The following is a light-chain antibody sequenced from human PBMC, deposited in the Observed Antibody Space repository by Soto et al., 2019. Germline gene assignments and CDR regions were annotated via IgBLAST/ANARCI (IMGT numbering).Light chain of an antibody. Sequence: QSALTQPASVSGSPGQSITISCTGTSSDVGGYNSVSWYQQHPGKAPKLMTYDVSNRPSGVSNRFSGSKSGDTASLTISGLQAEDEDEYYCSSYTSSSTLGHVVFGGGTKLPVL. J-gene: IGLJ2*01. V-gene: IGLV2-14*01. CDR1: SSDVGGYNS. CDR3: SSYTSSSTLGHVV. CDR2: DVS.